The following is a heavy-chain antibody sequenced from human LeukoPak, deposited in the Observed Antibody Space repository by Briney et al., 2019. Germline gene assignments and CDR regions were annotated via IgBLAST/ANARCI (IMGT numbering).Heavy chain of an antibody. Sequence: NPSETVSLTCTVWGGSISSYYWGWIRQPPGKGLEWIGYIYYSGRTNYKPSLKSRVTISVDKYRTQFSLKLRSVNAADTAVYYCARGGYYGSGIDLRFDPWGQGTLVTVSS. V-gene: IGHV4-59*01. CDR1: GGSISSYY. CDR2: IYYSGRT. CDR3: ARGGYYGSGIDLRFDP. J-gene: IGHJ5*02. D-gene: IGHD3-10*01.